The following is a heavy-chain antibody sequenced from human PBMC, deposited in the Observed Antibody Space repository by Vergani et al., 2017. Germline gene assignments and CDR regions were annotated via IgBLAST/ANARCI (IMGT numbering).Heavy chain of an antibody. Sequence: EVQLVESGGGLVQPGRSLRLSCAASGFTFDDYAMHWVRQAPGKGLEWVSGISWNSGSIGYADSVKGRFTISRDNAKNSLYLQMNSLRAEDTALYYCAKGNAFDIWGQGTMVTASS. CDR3: AKGNAFDI. V-gene: IGHV3-9*01. CDR2: ISWNSGSI. J-gene: IGHJ3*02. CDR1: GFTFDDYA.